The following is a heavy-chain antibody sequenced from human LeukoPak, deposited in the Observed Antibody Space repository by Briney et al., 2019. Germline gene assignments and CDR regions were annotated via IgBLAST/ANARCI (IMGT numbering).Heavy chain of an antibody. CDR2: TYYSGSA. CDR3: ARGGSRDGNNRPLDY. J-gene: IGHJ4*02. V-gene: IGHV4-59*01. D-gene: IGHD5-24*01. CDR1: GGSISSYY. Sequence: SETLSLTCTVSGGSISSYYWSWIRQPPGKGLEWIGYTYYSGSANYNPSLKSRVTMSVDTSKNQFSLRLNSVTAADTAVYYCARGGSRDGNNRPLDYWGQGTLVTVSS.